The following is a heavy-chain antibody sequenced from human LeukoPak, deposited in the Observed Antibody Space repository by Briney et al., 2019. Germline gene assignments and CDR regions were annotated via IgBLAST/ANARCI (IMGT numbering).Heavy chain of an antibody. J-gene: IGHJ4*02. CDR2: ISSSSSYI. V-gene: IGHV3-21*01. Sequence: GSLRLSCAASGFTFSSYSMNWVRQAPGKGLEWVSSISSSSSYIYYADSVKGRFTISRDNAKNSLYLQMNSLRAEDTAVYYCARDSGMTTVTTADYWGQGTLVTVSS. CDR1: GFTFSSYS. CDR3: ARDSGMTTVTTADY. D-gene: IGHD4-17*01.